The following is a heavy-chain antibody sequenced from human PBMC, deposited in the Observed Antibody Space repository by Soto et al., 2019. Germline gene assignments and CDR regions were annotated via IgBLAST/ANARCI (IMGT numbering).Heavy chain of an antibody. Sequence: GGSLSLSCAASGFPFSNYSMHWVRQAPGKGLEWVAVISYDGSNKYYADSVKGRFTISRDNSKNTLYLQMNSLRAEDTAVYYCARAFDTAANYGMDVWGRGTTVTVSS. D-gene: IGHD5-18*01. CDR2: ISYDGSNK. V-gene: IGHV3-30-3*01. J-gene: IGHJ6*02. CDR3: ARAFDTAANYGMDV. CDR1: GFPFSNYS.